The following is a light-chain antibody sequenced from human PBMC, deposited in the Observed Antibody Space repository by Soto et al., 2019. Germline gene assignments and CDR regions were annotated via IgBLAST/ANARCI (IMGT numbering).Light chain of an antibody. CDR1: QSINNY. CDR2: AAS. CDR3: QQSYSSPLS. Sequence: DIHMTQSPSSLSASVGDRVTITCRASQSINNYLNWYKQKPGKAPNLLIYAASNLQSGVPSRFSGSGSGTDFTLTISSLEPEDFATYYCQQSYSSPLSFGGVTKVEL. V-gene: IGKV1-39*01. J-gene: IGKJ4*01.